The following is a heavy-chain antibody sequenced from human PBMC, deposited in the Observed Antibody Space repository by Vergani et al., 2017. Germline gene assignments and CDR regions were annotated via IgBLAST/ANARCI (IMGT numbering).Heavy chain of an antibody. J-gene: IGHJ3*01. CDR2: ISGNGGST. V-gene: IGHV3-23*04. CDR1: GFTSSNFA. Sequence: VQLVESGGGVVQPGRSLRLSCAATGFTSSNFAMAWVRQAPGKGLEWVSEISGNGGSTFYAASVKGRFTISRDNSNNMLYLQMNNLRAEDTAVYYCAILSSIIQLWPNAFDVWGPGTVVTVSS. D-gene: IGHD3-16*02. CDR3: AILSSIIQLWPNAFDV.